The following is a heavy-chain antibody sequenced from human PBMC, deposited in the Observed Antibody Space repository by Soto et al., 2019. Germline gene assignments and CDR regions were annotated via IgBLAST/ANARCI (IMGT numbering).Heavy chain of an antibody. D-gene: IGHD2-21*02. Sequence: ETLSLTCIVSGESISSSSYYWGCIRQPPGKGLEGIGGSYHSGRTYYNPSFKSRVTISIDTSKNQFSLKHSSVTATDTAVYYCARQRTTVVTQAYFDHWAQGALVTVS. J-gene: IGHJ4*02. CDR3: ARQRTTVVTQAYFDH. V-gene: IGHV4-39*01. CDR2: SYHSGRT. CDR1: GESISSSSYY.